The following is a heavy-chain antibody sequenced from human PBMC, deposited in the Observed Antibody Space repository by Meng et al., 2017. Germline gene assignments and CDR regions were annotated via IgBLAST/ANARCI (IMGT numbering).Heavy chain of an antibody. CDR1: GYTLTSYA. CDR2: IDTKTGNP. V-gene: IGHV7-4-1*02. J-gene: IGHJ4*02. CDR3: TRDGYSDCSRTSCFDS. Sequence: VASGSELRKPGASVNVSCKASGYTLTSYAINWLRQAPGQGLQWMGWIDTKTGNPTYVPGFTGRLVFSLDTSVSTAYLQISGLKADDTAVYYCTRDGYSDCSRTSCFDSWGQGTLVTVSS. D-gene: IGHD2-2*01.